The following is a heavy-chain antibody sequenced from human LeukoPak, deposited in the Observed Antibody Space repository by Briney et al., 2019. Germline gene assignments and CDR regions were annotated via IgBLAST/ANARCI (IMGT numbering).Heavy chain of an antibody. CDR1: GFTFSSYA. J-gene: IGHJ4*02. V-gene: IGHV3-23*01. D-gene: IGHD3-3*01. CDR2: ISGSGGST. Sequence: GGSLRLSCAASGFTFSSYAMRWVRQAPGKELEWVSAISGSGGSTYYADSVKGRFTISRDNSKNTLYLQMNSLRAEDTAVYYCAKGAGRFLEWLDYWGQGTLVTVSS. CDR3: AKGAGRFLEWLDY.